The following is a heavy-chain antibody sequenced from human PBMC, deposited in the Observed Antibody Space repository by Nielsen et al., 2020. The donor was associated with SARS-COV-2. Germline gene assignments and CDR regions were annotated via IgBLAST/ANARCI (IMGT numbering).Heavy chain of an antibody. CDR3: ARARGAYGDYYYYYYTDV. CDR1: GDSVSSSSAA. CDR2: TYYRSKWYN. J-gene: IGHJ6*03. D-gene: IGHD4-17*01. V-gene: IGHV6-1*01. Sequence: TLSLTCAISGDSVSSSSAAWNWIRQSPSRGLEWLGRTYYRSKWYNDYAVSVESRITINPDTSKNQFSLHLNSVTPEDTAVYYCARARGAYGDYYYYYYTDVWGKGTTVTVSS.